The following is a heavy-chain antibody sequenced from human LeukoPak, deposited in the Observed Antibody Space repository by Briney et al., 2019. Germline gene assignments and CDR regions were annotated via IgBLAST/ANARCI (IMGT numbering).Heavy chain of an antibody. CDR2: IGTAAGDT. Sequence: GGSLRLSCVASGFTFSTYDFHWVRQAPGKGLEWVSAIGTAAGDTYYSGSVKGRFTISRENARNSLYLQMSSLRAGDTAVYYCARGDGYNYNFDYWGQGTLVTVSS. D-gene: IGHD5-24*01. V-gene: IGHV3-13*04. J-gene: IGHJ4*02. CDR1: GFTFSTYD. CDR3: ARGDGYNYNFDY.